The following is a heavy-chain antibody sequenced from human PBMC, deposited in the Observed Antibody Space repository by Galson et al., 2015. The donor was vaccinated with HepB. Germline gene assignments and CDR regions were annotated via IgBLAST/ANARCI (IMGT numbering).Heavy chain of an antibody. CDR2: ISYDGSNK. Sequence: SLRLSCAASGFTFSSYAMHWVRQAPGKGLEWVAVISYDGSNKYYADSVKGRFTISRDNSKNTLYLQMNSLRAEDTAVYYCATPLSSLYYFDYWGQGTLVTVSS. V-gene: IGHV3-30*04. CDR3: ATPLSSLYYFDY. J-gene: IGHJ4*02. CDR1: GFTFSSYA. D-gene: IGHD2-2*01.